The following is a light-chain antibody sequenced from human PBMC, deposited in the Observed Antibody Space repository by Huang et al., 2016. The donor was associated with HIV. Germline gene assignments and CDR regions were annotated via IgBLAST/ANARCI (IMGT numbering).Light chain of an antibody. CDR1: QSVSSY. CDR3: QQRSNWPLT. V-gene: IGKV3-11*01. Sequence: EIVLTQSPATLSLSPGERATLSRRASQSVSSYLAWSQQKPGQAPRLLIYDASNRATGIPARFSGSGSGTDFTLTISSLEPEDFAVYYCQQRSNWPLTFGGGTKVEIK. CDR2: DAS. J-gene: IGKJ4*01.